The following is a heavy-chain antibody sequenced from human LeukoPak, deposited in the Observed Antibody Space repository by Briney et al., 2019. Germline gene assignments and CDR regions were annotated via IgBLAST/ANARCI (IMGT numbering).Heavy chain of an antibody. V-gene: IGHV3-7*01. CDR2: IKQDGSEK. D-gene: IGHD6-13*01. CDR3: ARDAPNSSSWFFYNWFDP. Sequence: GGSLRLSCAASGFTFSSDWMSWVRQAPGRGLEWGANIKQDGSEKYYVDSVKGRFTISRDNAKNSLYLQMNSLRAEDTAVYYCARDAPNSSSWFFYNWFDPWGQGTLVTVSS. CDR1: GFTFSSDW. J-gene: IGHJ5*02.